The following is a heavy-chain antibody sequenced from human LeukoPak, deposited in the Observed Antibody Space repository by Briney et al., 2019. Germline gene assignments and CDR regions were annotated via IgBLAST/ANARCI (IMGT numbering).Heavy chain of an antibody. CDR3: ATDGDSRDVFDI. D-gene: IGHD3-22*01. CDR2: IYYSGRT. CDR1: GGSISSSSYY. V-gene: IGHV4-39*01. Sequence: SETLSLTCTVSGGSISSSSYYWGWLRQPPGKGLEWIGSIYYSGRTYCNPSLKSRVTISVDTSKNQLSLKLTSVTAADTAVYYCATDGDSRDVFDIWGQGTMVTVSS. J-gene: IGHJ3*02.